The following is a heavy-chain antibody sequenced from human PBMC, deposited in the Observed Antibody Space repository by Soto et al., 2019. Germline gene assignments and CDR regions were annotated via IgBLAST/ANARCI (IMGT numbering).Heavy chain of an antibody. Sequence: QVQLVESGGGVVQPGRSLRLSCAASGFTFSSYAMHWVRQAPGKGLEWVAVISYDGSNKYYADSVKGRFTISRDNSKNTLYLQMNSLRAEDTAVYYCARDFYYDSSGYYYVYAFDIWGQGTMVTVSS. D-gene: IGHD3-22*01. J-gene: IGHJ3*02. CDR2: ISYDGSNK. V-gene: IGHV3-30-3*01. CDR1: GFTFSSYA. CDR3: ARDFYYDSSGYYYVYAFDI.